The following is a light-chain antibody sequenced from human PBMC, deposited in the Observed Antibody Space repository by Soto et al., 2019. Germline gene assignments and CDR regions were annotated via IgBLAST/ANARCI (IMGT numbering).Light chain of an antibody. CDR1: QSIGTY. J-gene: IGKJ4*01. CDR2: DAS. CDR3: QQRNPLT. V-gene: IGKV3-11*01. Sequence: EIVLTQSPATLSLSPGERATLSCRASQSIGTYLAWYQQKPGQAPRLLIYDASNRATGIPARFSGGGSGTDFTLTISSLGPEDFAVYYCQQRNPLTFGGGTKVEIK.